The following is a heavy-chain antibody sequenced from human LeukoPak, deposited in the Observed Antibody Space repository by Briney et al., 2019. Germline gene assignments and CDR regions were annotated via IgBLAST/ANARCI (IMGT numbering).Heavy chain of an antibody. D-gene: IGHD3-10*01. CDR1: GFTFSSYG. CDR2: IRYDGSNK. Sequence: GGSLRLSCAASGFTFSSYGMHWVRQAPGKGLEWVAFIRYDGSNKYYADSVKGRFTISRDNSKNTLYLQMNSLRAEDTALYYCAKDPYYYGSGSFDYWGQGILVTVSS. V-gene: IGHV3-30*02. CDR3: AKDPYYYGSGSFDY. J-gene: IGHJ4*02.